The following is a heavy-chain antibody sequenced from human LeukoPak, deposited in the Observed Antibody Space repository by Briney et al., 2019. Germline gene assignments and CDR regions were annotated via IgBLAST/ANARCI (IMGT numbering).Heavy chain of an antibody. CDR2: IKQDGSEK. Sequence: GGSLRLSCAASGFTFSSYWMSWVRQAPGKGLEWVANIKQDGSEKYYVDSVKGRFTISRDNAKNSLYLQMTSLRVEDTAVYYCVKSSYSSTWSYLDSWGQGTLVTVSS. J-gene: IGHJ4*02. CDR3: VKSSYSSTWSYLDS. D-gene: IGHD6-13*01. V-gene: IGHV3-7*01. CDR1: GFTFSSYW.